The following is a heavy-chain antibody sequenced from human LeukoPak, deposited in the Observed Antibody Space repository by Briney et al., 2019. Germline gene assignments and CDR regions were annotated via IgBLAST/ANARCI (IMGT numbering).Heavy chain of an antibody. V-gene: IGHV3-7*01. J-gene: IGHJ4*02. Sequence: GGSLRLSWAASGFTFSNYCMRWVRQAPGKGLEWVANIKQDGSEKYYVVSVKGRFTISRDNAKNSLYLQMNSLRAEDTAVYYCARVMNGGSLDYWGQGTLVTVSS. D-gene: IGHD1-26*01. CDR1: GFTFSNYC. CDR2: IKQDGSEK. CDR3: ARVMNGGSLDY.